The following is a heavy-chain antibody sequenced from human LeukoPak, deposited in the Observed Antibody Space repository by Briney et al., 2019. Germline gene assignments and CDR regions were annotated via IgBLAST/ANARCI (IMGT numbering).Heavy chain of an antibody. Sequence: GGSLGLSCAASGLTVSSNYMSWVRQAPGKGLEWVSVIYSGGSTYYADSVKGRFTISRDNSKNTLYLQMNSLRAEDTAVYYCAVVITIFGVVTDYWGQGTLVTVSS. V-gene: IGHV3-53*01. CDR1: GLTVSSNY. J-gene: IGHJ4*02. CDR3: AVVITIFGVVTDY. CDR2: IYSGGST. D-gene: IGHD3-3*01.